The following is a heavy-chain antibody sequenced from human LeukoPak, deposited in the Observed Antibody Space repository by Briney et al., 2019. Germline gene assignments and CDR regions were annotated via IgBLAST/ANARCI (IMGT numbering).Heavy chain of an antibody. CDR2: IRSKAYGGTT. CDR1: GFTFGDYA. Sequence: GGSLRLSCTASGFTFGDYAMSWVRQAPGKGLEWVGFIRSKAYGGTTEYAASVKGRFTISRDDSKSIAYLQMNSLKTEDTAVYYCTRDRSIVGATLIFDYWGQGTLVTVSS. CDR3: TRDRSIVGATLIFDY. J-gene: IGHJ4*02. D-gene: IGHD1-26*01. V-gene: IGHV3-49*04.